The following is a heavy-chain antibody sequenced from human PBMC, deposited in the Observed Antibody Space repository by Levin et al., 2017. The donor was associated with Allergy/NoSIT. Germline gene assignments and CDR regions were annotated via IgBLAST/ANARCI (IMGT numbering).Heavy chain of an antibody. V-gene: IGHV3-15*01. CDR3: TTRITMVRGKNDY. J-gene: IGHJ4*02. Sequence: ESLKISCAASGFTFSNAWMSWVRQAPGKGLEWVGRIKSKTDGGTTDYAAPVKGRFTISRDDSKNTLYLQMNSLKTEDTAVYYCTTRITMVRGKNDYWGQGTLVTVSS. CDR1: GFTFSNAW. CDR2: IKSKTDGGTT. D-gene: IGHD3-10*01.